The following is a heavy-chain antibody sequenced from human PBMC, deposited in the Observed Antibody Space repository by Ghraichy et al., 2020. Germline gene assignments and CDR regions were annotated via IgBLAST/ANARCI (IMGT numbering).Heavy chain of an antibody. CDR1: GGSVSPSPYY. Sequence: SETLSLTCSVSGGSVSPSPYYWGWIRQPPGKGLEWIGSISYSGTTYYNAALRSRVAISVDTSKNQLSLMLSSVTASDTSVFFCVRLGLGTSNTVNYFDHWGQGTLVTVSS. V-gene: IGHV4-39*01. CDR3: VRLGLGTSNTVNYFDH. J-gene: IGHJ4*02. CDR2: ISYSGTT. D-gene: IGHD4-17*01.